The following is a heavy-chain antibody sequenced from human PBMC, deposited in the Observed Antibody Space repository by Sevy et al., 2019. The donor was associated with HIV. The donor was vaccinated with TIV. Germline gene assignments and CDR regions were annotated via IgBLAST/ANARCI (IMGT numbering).Heavy chain of an antibody. CDR1: GFTFTKAW. V-gene: IGHV3-15*01. CDR3: TTGSSGDLHAFDI. Sequence: GGSLRLSCAASGFTFTKAWMSWVHQAPGKGLEWVGRIKSKTDGGTIDYASPVKGRFSISRDDSKNTVFLQMNSLKTEDTAVYYCTTGSSGDLHAFDIWGQGTMVTVSS. J-gene: IGHJ3*02. D-gene: IGHD2-15*01. CDR2: IKSKTDGGTI.